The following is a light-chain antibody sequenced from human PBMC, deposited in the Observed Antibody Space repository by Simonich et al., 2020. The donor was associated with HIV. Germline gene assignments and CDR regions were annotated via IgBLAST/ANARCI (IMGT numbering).Light chain of an antibody. Sequence: DIQMTQSPSSLSASVGDRVTITCRASQSISSYLNLYQQKQGKAPKLLIYAASSLQSGVPSRFSGSGSGTDFTLTISSLQPEDFATYYCQQSYSTPRTFGQGTKVEIK. CDR3: QQSYSTPRT. V-gene: IGKV1-39*01. CDR2: AAS. CDR1: QSISSY. J-gene: IGKJ1*01.